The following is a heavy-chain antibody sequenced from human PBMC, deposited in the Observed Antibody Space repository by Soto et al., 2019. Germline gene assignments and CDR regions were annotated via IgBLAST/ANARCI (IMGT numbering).Heavy chain of an antibody. Sequence: QVQLQESGPGLVKPSQTLSLTCTVSGGSISSGDYYWSWIRQPPGKGLEWIGYIYYSGSTYYNPSLKSRVTISVDPSKNQFSLKLSSVTAADTAVYYCARGMVATNYYYYGMDVWGQGTTVTVSS. J-gene: IGHJ6*02. D-gene: IGHD5-12*01. CDR3: ARGMVATNYYYYGMDV. V-gene: IGHV4-30-4*01. CDR2: IYYSGST. CDR1: GGSISSGDYY.